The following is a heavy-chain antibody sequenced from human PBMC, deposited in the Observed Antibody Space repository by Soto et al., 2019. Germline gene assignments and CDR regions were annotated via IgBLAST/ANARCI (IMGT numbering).Heavy chain of an antibody. CDR2: INSYNGVT. V-gene: IGHV1-18*01. D-gene: IGHD4-17*01. CDR1: GYTLSNNYG. CDR3: ARDRQNYGSLDY. Sequence: QVQLVQSGAEVKNPGASVKVSCRASGYTLSNNYGISWVRQAPGQGLEWMGWINSYNGVTNNARKFQARVTLTTDASTTTAYMELRSLRSDDTAIYYCARDRQNYGSLDYWGQGTLVTVSS. J-gene: IGHJ4*02.